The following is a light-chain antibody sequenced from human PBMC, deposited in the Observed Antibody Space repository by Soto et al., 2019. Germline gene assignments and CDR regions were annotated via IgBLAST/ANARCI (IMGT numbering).Light chain of an antibody. CDR3: CSYAGSNIFAV. Sequence: QSALTQPASVSGSPGQSITISCTGTSSDIGSYDRVSWYQWHPGKAPKLIIYEDNRRPSEISNRFSGSKSGNTASLTISGLQAEDEADYYCCSYAGSNIFAVFGGGTKVTVI. CDR2: EDN. J-gene: IGLJ3*02. V-gene: IGLV2-23*01. CDR1: SSDIGSYDR.